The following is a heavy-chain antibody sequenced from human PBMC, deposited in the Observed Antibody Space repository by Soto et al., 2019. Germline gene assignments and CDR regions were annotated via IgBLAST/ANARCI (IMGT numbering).Heavy chain of an antibody. D-gene: IGHD3-9*01. CDR2: IYYSGST. Sequence: LSLTCTVSGGSISSPYYWSWIRQHPGMGLGWIGFIYYSGSTFYNPSLKSRVTISLDRSKNQFSLKLSSVSAADTAVYFCPRMGTGDSTVHGMDVWGQGTTVTVSS. J-gene: IGHJ6*02. CDR1: GGSISSPYY. CDR3: PRMGTGDSTVHGMDV. V-gene: IGHV4-31*03.